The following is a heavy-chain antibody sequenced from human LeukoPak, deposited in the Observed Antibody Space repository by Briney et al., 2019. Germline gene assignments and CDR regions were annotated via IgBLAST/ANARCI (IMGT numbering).Heavy chain of an antibody. V-gene: IGHV3-66*01. D-gene: IGHD5-12*01. Sequence: GGSLRLSCAASGFTVSTNYMSWVRQAPGKGLEWVATVSSGGGTYYVDSVKGRFTVSRDNSKNTLYIQMNSLRAEDTAVYYCTRSGGYGWDYWGQGAVVTVSS. J-gene: IGHJ4*02. CDR2: VSSGGGT. CDR3: TRSGGYGWDY. CDR1: GFTVSTNY.